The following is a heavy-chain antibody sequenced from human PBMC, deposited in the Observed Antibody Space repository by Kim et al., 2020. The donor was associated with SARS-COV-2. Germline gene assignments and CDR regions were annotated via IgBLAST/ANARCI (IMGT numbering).Heavy chain of an antibody. V-gene: IGHV4-59*13. CDR2: IYYSGST. Sequence: SETLSLTCTVSGGSISGYYWSWIRQPPGKGLEWIGYIYYSGSTNYNPSLKSRFTISVDTSKNQFSLKLSSVTAADTAVYYCARTYPAYDIMTGYYYFDY. CDR1: GGSISGYY. D-gene: IGHD3-9*01. CDR3: ARTYPAYDIMTGYYYFDY. J-gene: IGHJ4*01.